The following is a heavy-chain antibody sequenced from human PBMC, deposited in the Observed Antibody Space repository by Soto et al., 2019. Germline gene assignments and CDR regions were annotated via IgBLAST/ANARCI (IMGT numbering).Heavy chain of an antibody. CDR2: IYYSGST. J-gene: IGHJ4*02. CDR3: ARLGYDFWSGPAEGFFDY. D-gene: IGHD3-3*01. Sequence: SETLSLTCTVSGGSISSSSYYWGWIRQPPGKGLEWIGSIYYSGSTYYNPSLKSRVTISVDTSKNQFSLKLSSVTAADTAVYYCARLGYDFWSGPAEGFFDYWGQGTLVTVSS. CDR1: GGSISSSSYY. V-gene: IGHV4-39*01.